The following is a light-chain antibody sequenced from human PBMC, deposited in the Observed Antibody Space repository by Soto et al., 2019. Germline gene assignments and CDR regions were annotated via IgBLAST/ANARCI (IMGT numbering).Light chain of an antibody. CDR2: DAS. V-gene: IGKV1-5*01. CDR1: QRISTW. J-gene: IGKJ5*01. Sequence: DIQMTQSPSTLSASVGDGVTITCRASQRISTWLAWYQQKPGKAPKPLISDASSLETGVPSRFSGSGSGTEFTLTISSLEPEDFAVYYCQQRSNWPSSITFGQGTRLEIK. CDR3: QQRSNWPSSIT.